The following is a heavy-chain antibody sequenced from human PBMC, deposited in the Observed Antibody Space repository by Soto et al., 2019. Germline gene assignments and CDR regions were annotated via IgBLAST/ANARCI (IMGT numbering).Heavy chain of an antibody. V-gene: IGHV3-23*01. CDR2: ISISGGST. J-gene: IGHJ4*02. Sequence: EVQLLESGGDVVQPGGSLRLSCVASGFSVSNYVMSWVRQAPGEGLEWVSSISISGGSTYYADSVKGRFTISRDNSQNTVFLQLNSLRAEDTAVYYCATDYAKYDFWGQGTLVTVSS. CDR1: GFSVSNYV. CDR3: ATDYAKYDF. D-gene: IGHD2-2*01.